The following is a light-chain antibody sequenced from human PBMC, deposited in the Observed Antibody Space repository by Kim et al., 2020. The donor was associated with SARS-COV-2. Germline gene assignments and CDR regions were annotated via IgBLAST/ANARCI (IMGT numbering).Light chain of an antibody. J-gene: IGLJ2*01. V-gene: IGLV2-14*03. CDR2: DVS. CDR3: NSYTSSTTLV. Sequence: RSITITCTGNRSDVGSYNDVAWYQQHRGKAPKLMIYDVSNRSSGFSNRFSGSKSGNTGSLTISGLQAEDEADYYCNSYTSSTTLVFGGGTQLTVL. CDR1: RSDVGSYND.